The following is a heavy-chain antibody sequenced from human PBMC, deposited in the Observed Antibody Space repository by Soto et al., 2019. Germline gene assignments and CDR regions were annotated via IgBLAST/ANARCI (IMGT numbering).Heavy chain of an antibody. Sequence: PSETLSHPCALYGGAFSGYSWSRIRKPPGKGLQWIGEINHSGSTNYNPSLKSRVTISVDTSKNQFSLKLSSVTAADTAVYYCASGRHDYYDSSGYYFDYYYYGMDVWGQGTTVS. D-gene: IGHD3-22*01. CDR2: INHSGST. CDR1: GGAFSGYS. CDR3: ASGRHDYYDSSGYYFDYYYYGMDV. V-gene: IGHV4-34*01. J-gene: IGHJ6*02.